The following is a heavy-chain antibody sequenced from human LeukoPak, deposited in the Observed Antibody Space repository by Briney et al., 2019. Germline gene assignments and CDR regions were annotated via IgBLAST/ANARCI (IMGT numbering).Heavy chain of an antibody. D-gene: IGHD3-3*01. CDR1: GYTFTSYH. CDR2: INPSGGSP. V-gene: IGHV1-46*01. Sequence: GASVKVSCKASGYTFTSYHLHWVRQAPGQGLEWMGIINPSGGSPNYAQKLQGGVTMTTDTSTSTAYMELRSLRSDDTAVYYCAGDGTYESYYYYYMGVWGKGTTVTISS. J-gene: IGHJ6*03. CDR3: AGDGTYESYYYYYMGV.